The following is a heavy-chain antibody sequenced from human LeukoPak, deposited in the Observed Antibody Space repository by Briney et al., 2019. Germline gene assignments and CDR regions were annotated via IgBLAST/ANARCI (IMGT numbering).Heavy chain of an antibody. D-gene: IGHD3-22*01. CDR1: GFTFSSYA. V-gene: IGHV3-23*01. J-gene: IGHJ2*01. CDR3: AKGMFGYLGGLFWYFDL. Sequence: GGSLRLSCAASGFTFSSYAMTWVRQAPGKGLEWVSGISGSGGSTYYADSVKGRFSISRDNSKNTLYLQMNSLRAEDTAVYYCAKGMFGYLGGLFWYFDLWGRGTLVTVSS. CDR2: ISGSGGST.